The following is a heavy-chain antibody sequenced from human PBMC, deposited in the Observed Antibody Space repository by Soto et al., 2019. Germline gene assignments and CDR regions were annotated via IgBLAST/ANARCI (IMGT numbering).Heavy chain of an antibody. Sequence: QVQLVQSGSEVQKPGSSVTVSGKASEGTFSSYAISWVRQAPGHGLECMGRIIPFIGTANYAHKFQCRVTITPAESTSTPYMELASLRPEHTAVYSWSGVVITPVPASYYYGMDVWSQGITVSVSS. J-gene: IGHJ6*02. CDR1: EGTFSSYA. D-gene: IGHD2-15*01. CDR3: SGVVITPVPASYYYGMDV. V-gene: IGHV1-69*18. CDR2: IIPFIGTA.